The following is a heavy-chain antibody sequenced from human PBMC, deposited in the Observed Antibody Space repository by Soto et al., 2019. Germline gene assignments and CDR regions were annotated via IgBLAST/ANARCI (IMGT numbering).Heavy chain of an antibody. J-gene: IGHJ6*02. CDR2: ISSNGGST. D-gene: IGHD3-10*02. Sequence: SGGALRHSCAASGFTLSSYAIHWGRQAPGKGLEYVSAISSNGGSTYYANSVKGRFTISRDNSKNTLYLQMGSLRAEDMAVYYCARHTVTTFDYYYYGMDVWGQGTTVTVSS. CDR1: GFTLSSYA. V-gene: IGHV3-64*01. CDR3: ARHTVTTFDYYYYGMDV.